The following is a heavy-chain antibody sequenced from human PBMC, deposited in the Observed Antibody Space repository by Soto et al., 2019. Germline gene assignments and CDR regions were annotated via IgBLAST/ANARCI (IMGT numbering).Heavy chain of an antibody. J-gene: IGHJ5*02. Sequence: GGSLRLSCAASGFTFTTWWMDWARQTPGKGLEWVANINQDGSQKNYVDSVKGRFTISRDNAKNSVHLQMTSLTAEDSALYYCSRSLNAWGQGTLVTVSS. V-gene: IGHV3-7*01. CDR1: GFTFTTWW. CDR2: INQDGSQK. CDR3: SRSLNA.